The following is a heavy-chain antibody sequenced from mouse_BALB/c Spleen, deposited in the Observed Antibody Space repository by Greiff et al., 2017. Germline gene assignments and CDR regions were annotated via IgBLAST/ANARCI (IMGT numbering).Heavy chain of an antibody. CDR1: GYTFTDYA. CDR2: ISTYYGNT. V-gene: IGHV1-67*01. Sequence: QVQLKQSGPELVRPGVSVKISCKGSGYTFTDYAMHWVKQSHAKSLEWIGVISTYYGNTNYNQKFKGKATMTVDKSSSTAYMELARLTSEDSAIYYCARRDAMDYWGQGTSVTVSS. J-gene: IGHJ4*01. CDR3: ARRDAMDY.